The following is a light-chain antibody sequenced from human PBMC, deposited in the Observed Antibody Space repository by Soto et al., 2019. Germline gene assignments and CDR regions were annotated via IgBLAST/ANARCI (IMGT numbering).Light chain of an antibody. Sequence: DIQMTQSPSTLSASVGDRVTITCRASQSISTLLAWYQQKPGKAPNLLIFKASSLESGVPSRFSGSGSGTEFTLTISSLQPDDFATYYCQQYNSFPYTLGQGTKLEIK. J-gene: IGKJ2*01. V-gene: IGKV1-5*03. CDR3: QQYNSFPYT. CDR1: QSISTL. CDR2: KAS.